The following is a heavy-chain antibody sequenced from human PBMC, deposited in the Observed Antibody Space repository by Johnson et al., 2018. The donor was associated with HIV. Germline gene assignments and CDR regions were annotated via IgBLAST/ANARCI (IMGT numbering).Heavy chain of an antibody. V-gene: IGHV3-30*02. D-gene: IGHD3-3*01. CDR1: GFTFSNYG. Sequence: QVQLVESGGGVVQPGGSLRLSCAASGFTFSNYGMHWVRQAPGKGLEWVAFIRFDGSNKYYADSVKGRFTISRDNSKNTLYLQMNSLRAEDTAVYYCAKGSRFTIFGVGPYTFDIWGQGTMVTVSS. CDR2: IRFDGSNK. CDR3: AKGSRFTIFGVGPYTFDI. J-gene: IGHJ3*02.